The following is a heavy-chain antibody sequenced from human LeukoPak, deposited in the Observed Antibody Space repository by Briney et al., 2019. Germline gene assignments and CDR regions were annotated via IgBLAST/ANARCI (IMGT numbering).Heavy chain of an antibody. CDR3: ARVQVLGTYDWFDP. CDR2: INSDGSFT. Sequence: GGSLRLFCAASEFIFSNYWMHWVRQAPGKGLVWVSRINSDGSFTSYADSVKGRFTISRDNAKNTLYLQMNSLRAEDTAIYYCARVQVLGTYDWFDPWGQGTLVTVSS. V-gene: IGHV3-74*01. D-gene: IGHD4/OR15-4a*01. CDR1: EFIFSNYW. J-gene: IGHJ5*02.